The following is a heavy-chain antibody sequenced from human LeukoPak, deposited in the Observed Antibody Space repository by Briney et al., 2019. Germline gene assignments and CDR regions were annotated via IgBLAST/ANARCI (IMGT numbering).Heavy chain of an antibody. D-gene: IGHD6-19*01. CDR3: AKRDRMYTSGSYYFDY. CDR1: GFTFSNYG. Sequence: GGSLRLSCAASGFTFSNYGMHWVRQAPGKGLEWVTFIRYDGSNKYYADSVKGRFTISRDNSKNTLYLQMNSLRAEDTAVYYCAKRDRMYTSGSYYFDYWGQGTLVTVSS. CDR2: IRYDGSNK. V-gene: IGHV3-30*02. J-gene: IGHJ4*02.